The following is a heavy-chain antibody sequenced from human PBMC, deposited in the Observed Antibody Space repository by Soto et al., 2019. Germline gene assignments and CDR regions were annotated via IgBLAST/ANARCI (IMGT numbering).Heavy chain of an antibody. J-gene: IGHJ6*02. Sequence: PGGSLRLSCAASGFTVSSNYMSWVRQAPGKGLEWVSVIYSGGSTYYADSVKGRFTISRDNSKNTLYLQMNSLRAEDTAVYYCARVPRTNYYYYGMDVWGQGTTVTVSS. CDR3: ARVPRTNYYYYGMDV. CDR1: GFTVSSNY. D-gene: IGHD2-8*01. V-gene: IGHV3-53*01. CDR2: IYSGGST.